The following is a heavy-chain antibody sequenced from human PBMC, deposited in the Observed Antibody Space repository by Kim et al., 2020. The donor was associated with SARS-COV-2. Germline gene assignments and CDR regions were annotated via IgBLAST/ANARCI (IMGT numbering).Heavy chain of an antibody. CDR2: ISSNRNTK. V-gene: IGHV3-48*04. CDR3: AREKRHGYCYGQGCS. CDR1: GFTFNSDT. Sequence: GGSLRLSCAASGFTFNSDTMNWVRQAPGKGLEWVASISSNRNTKYYADSVKGRFTISRDNSKNSLYLQMNSLRAEDTAVYYCAREKRHGYCYGQGCSWG. J-gene: IGHJ6*01. D-gene: IGHD3-10*01.